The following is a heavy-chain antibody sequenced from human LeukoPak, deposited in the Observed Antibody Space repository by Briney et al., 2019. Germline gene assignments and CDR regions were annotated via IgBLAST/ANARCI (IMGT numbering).Heavy chain of an antibody. CDR1: GVSISNNYFY. J-gene: IGHJ4*02. V-gene: IGHV4-39*01. CDR3: ATLGLLRGAGFNLATHFDY. CDR2: VHYTGST. D-gene: IGHD1-26*01. Sequence: PSETLSLTCTVSGVSISNNYFYWAWIRQPPGKGLELIGYVHYTGSTFYNSSPKSRVTISADTSQNQFSLSLTSVTAADTAVYYCATLGLLRGAGFNLATHFDYWGQGTLVAVSS.